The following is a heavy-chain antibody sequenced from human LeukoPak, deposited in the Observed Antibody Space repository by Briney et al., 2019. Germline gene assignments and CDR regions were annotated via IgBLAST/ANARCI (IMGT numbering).Heavy chain of an antibody. D-gene: IGHD1-26*01. CDR1: GGSISNYY. Sequence: KTSETLSLTCTVSGGSISNYYWNWIRQPPGKGLEWIGYIYYSGSINYNPSLKSRVTISVDTSKNQFSLKLSSVTAADTAVYFCAREGFSAGYYYMDVWGKGTTVTVSS. CDR2: IYYSGSI. J-gene: IGHJ6*03. V-gene: IGHV4-59*01. CDR3: AREGFSAGYYYMDV.